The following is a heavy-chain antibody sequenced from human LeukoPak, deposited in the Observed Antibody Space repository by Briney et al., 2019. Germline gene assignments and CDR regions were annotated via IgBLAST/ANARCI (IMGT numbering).Heavy chain of an antibody. V-gene: IGHV3-23*01. J-gene: IGHJ4*02. Sequence: PGGSLRLSCVASGFTFSNLAMGRVRQAPGKGLEWVSVISDSGGTTYYADSVKGRFTISRDNSRNTLYLQMNSLRVEDTAIYYCAKDARRSSVWYFFDHWGQGTLVTVSS. CDR1: GFTFSNLA. D-gene: IGHD6-19*01. CDR2: ISDSGGTT. CDR3: AKDARRSSVWYFFDH.